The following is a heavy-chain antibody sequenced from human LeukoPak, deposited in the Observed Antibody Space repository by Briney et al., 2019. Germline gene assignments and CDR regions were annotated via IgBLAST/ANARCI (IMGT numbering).Heavy chain of an antibody. CDR3: ARVPVGYCSGGSCYSDHRNNWFDP. CDR2: INSDGSST. CDR1: GFTFSSYA. Sequence: PGRSLRLSCAASGFTFSSYAMHWVRQAPGKGLVWVSRINSDGSSTGYADSVKGRFTISRDNAKNTLYLQMNSLRAEDTAVYYCARVPVGYCSGGSCYSDHRNNWFDPWGQGTLVTVSS. V-gene: IGHV3-74*01. J-gene: IGHJ5*02. D-gene: IGHD2-15*01.